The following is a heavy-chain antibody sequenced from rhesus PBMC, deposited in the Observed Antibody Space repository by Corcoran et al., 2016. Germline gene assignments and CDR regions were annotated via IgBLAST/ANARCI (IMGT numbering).Heavy chain of an antibody. CDR2: TSGSGGST. CDR3: ARDWTDYGLDY. V-gene: IGHV4-173*01. J-gene: IGHJ4*01. CDR1: GGSISSNY. D-gene: IGHD4-29*01. Sequence: QLQLQESGPGLVKPSETLSLTCAVSGGSISSNYWSWIRQPPGKGMDWIGRTSGSGGSTDCNPSLKSRVTISTDTSKNQFYLKLSSVTAADTAVYYCARDWTDYGLDYWGQGVLVTVSS.